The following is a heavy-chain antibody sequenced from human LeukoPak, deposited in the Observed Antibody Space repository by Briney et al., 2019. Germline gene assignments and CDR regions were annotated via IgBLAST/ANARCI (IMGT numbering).Heavy chain of an antibody. V-gene: IGHV1-46*01. D-gene: IGHD3-10*01. CDR1: GYTFTSYY. CDR3: ARDDGSGSYGGWFDP. J-gene: IGHJ5*02. Sequence: GSSVKVSCKASGYTFTSYYMHWVRQAPGQGLEWMGIINPSGGSTSYAQKFQGRVTMTRDTSTSTVYMELSSLRSEDTAVYYCARDDGSGSYGGWFDPWGQGTLVTVS. CDR2: INPSGGST.